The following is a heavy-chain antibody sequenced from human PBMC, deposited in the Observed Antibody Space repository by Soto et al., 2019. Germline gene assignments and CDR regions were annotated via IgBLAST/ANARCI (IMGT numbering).Heavy chain of an antibody. V-gene: IGHV3-30*03. Sequence: HEQQVQSGGGVVQPGRSLRLSCAASGFIFSSYGMHWVRQATGKGLEWVAVISYDGSNEYYADSVQGRFTISRDNSKQTLYLQMNSLRTEDTAVYFCATLLWEVIIVVGPAGGPGDYWGHGPMVTVSS. D-gene: IGHD2-2*01. J-gene: IGHJ4*01. CDR3: ATLLWEVIIVVGPAGGPGDY. CDR1: GFIFSSYG. CDR2: ISYDGSNE.